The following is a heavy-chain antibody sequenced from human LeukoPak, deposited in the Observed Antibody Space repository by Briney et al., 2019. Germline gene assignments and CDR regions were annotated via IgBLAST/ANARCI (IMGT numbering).Heavy chain of an antibody. CDR1: GGSFSGYY. CDR2: INHSGST. J-gene: IGHJ6*03. Sequence: SETLSLTCAVYGGSFSGYYWSWIRQPPGKGLEWIGEINHSGSTSYNPSLKSRVTISVDTSKNQFSLKLSSVTAADTAVYYCARVPSDYYDSSGYSYYYYMDVWGKGTTVTVSS. CDR3: ARVPSDYYDSSGYSYYYYMDV. V-gene: IGHV4-34*01. D-gene: IGHD3-22*01.